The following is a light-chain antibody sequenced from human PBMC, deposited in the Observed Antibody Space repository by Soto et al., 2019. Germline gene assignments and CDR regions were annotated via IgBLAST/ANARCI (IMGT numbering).Light chain of an antibody. CDR1: QSVSSY. J-gene: IGKJ5*01. CDR2: DTL. CDR3: QQYGSSPIT. V-gene: IGKV3-20*01. Sequence: EIVLTQSPATLALSPGERATLSCRASQSVSSYLAWYQQKPGQAPRLLIYDTLNRATGIPARFSGSGSGTDFTLTISRLEPEDFAVYYRQQYGSSPITFGQGTRLEIK.